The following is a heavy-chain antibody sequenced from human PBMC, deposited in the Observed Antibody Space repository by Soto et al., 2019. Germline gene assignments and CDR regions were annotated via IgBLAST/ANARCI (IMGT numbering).Heavy chain of an antibody. CDR3: ASQGIAAAGGGVDP. D-gene: IGHD6-13*01. CDR2: IIPIFGTA. CDR1: GGTFSSYA. V-gene: IGHV1-69*06. Sequence: QVQLVQSGAEVKKPGSSVKVSCKASGGTFSSYAISWVRQAPGQGLEWMGGIIPIFGTANYAQKFQGRVTITADKSTCTAYMELSSLRSEDTAVYYCASQGIAAAGGGVDPWGQGTLVTVSS. J-gene: IGHJ5*02.